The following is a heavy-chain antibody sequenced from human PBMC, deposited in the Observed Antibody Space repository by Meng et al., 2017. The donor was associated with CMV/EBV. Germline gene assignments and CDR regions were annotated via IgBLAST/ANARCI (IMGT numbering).Heavy chain of an antibody. D-gene: IGHD3-3*01. J-gene: IGHJ4*02. V-gene: IGHV3-7*01. CDR3: ARAGFLEWAFDY. Sequence: GESLKISCAASGFTFSSYSMSWVRQAPGKGLEWVANIKQDGSEKYYVDSVKGRFTISRDNAKNSLYLQMNSLRAEDTAVYYCARAGFLEWAFDYWGQGTLVTVSS. CDR2: IKQDGSEK. CDR1: GFTFSSYS.